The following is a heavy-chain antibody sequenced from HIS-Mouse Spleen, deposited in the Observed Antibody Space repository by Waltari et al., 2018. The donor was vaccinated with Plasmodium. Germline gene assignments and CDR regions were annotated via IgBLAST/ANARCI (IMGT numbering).Heavy chain of an antibody. D-gene: IGHD6-13*01. Sequence: EVQLVESGGGLVQPGGSLRLSCAASGFTFSSYWMSWVRQAPGKGLEWVANIKQDGSEKYYVDSVKGRFTISRDNSKNPLYLQMNSLRAEDTAVYYCAKDRRSSSWYVDYWGQGTLVTVSS. CDR1: GFTFSSYW. J-gene: IGHJ4*02. V-gene: IGHV3-7*01. CDR2: IKQDGSEK. CDR3: AKDRRSSSWYVDY.